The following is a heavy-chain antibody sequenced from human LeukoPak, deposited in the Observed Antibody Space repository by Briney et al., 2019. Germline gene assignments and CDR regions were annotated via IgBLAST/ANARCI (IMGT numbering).Heavy chain of an antibody. CDR1: GGSINSNSFY. D-gene: IGHD3-10*01. Sequence: SETLSLTCTVSGGSINSNSFYWGWIRHPPGKELEWIGSIYFTGSTYYNPSLKSRVIISVDTSKNHFSLKLRSMTATDTAVYYCERHLVVGRFDPWGQGTLVTVSS. V-gene: IGHV4-39*01. J-gene: IGHJ5*02. CDR3: ERHLVVGRFDP. CDR2: IYFTGST.